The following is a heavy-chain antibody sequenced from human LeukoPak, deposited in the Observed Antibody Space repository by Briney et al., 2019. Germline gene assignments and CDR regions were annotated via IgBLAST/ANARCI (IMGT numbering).Heavy chain of an antibody. Sequence: SETLSLTCTVSGGSISSYYWSWIRQPPGKGLEWIGYIYYTGSTNYNPSLKSRVTISVDTSKNQFSLNLSSVTAADTAVYYCATLTTVVTPSYFDYWGQGTLVTVSS. CDR1: GGSISSYY. V-gene: IGHV4-59*08. D-gene: IGHD4-23*01. CDR3: ATLTTVVTPSYFDY. CDR2: IYYTGST. J-gene: IGHJ4*02.